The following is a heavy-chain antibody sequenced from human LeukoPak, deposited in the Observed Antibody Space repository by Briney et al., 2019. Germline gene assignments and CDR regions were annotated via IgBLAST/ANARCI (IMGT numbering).Heavy chain of an antibody. CDR3: AKGGIYAVTLGGNY. CDR1: GFAFSTYW. J-gene: IGHJ4*02. Sequence: PGGSLRLSCVASGFAFSTYWMSWVRQAPGKGLEWVAILSYDGSSKYYADSVKGRFTISRDNSKKTLYLQMNSLRTEDTAVYYCAKGGIYAVTLGGNYWGQGTLVTVSS. V-gene: IGHV3-30*18. CDR2: LSYDGSSK. D-gene: IGHD3-16*01.